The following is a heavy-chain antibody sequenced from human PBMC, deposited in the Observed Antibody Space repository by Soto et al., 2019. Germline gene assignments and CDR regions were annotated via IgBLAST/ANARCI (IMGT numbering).Heavy chain of an antibody. D-gene: IGHD2-2*01. V-gene: IGHV4-39*01. CDR3: ARSFVGCSTTSCQYFDF. CDR1: GGSVSNSNYY. J-gene: IGHJ4*02. Sequence: SETLSLTCTVSGGSVSNSNYYWGWIRQSPGKGLEWIGSVYYRGRSYSKSSVKSRVTISVDTSKNQFSLNLNSVTASDTAVYYCARSFVGCSTTSCQYFDFWGQGALVTVSS. CDR2: VYYRGRS.